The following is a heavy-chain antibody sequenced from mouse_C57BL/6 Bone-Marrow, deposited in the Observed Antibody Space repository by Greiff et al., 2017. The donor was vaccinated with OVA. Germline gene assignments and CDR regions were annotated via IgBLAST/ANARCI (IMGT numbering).Heavy chain of an antibody. J-gene: IGHJ1*03. CDR1: GFTFSSYA. V-gene: IGHV5-4*01. Sequence: EVKVVESGGGLVKPGGSLKLSCAASGFTFSSYAMSWVRQTPEKRLEWVATISDGGSYTYYPDNVKGRFTISRDNAKNNLYLQMSHLKSEDTAMYYCARDTWLLWYFDVWGTGTTVTVSS. D-gene: IGHD2-3*01. CDR2: ISDGGSYT. CDR3: ARDTWLLWYFDV.